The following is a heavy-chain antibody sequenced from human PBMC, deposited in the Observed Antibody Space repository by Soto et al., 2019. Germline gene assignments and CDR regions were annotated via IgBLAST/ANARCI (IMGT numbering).Heavy chain of an antibody. Sequence: QLQLQESGSGLVKPSQTLSLTCAVSGGSISSGGYSWSWIRQPPGKGLEWIGYSYHSGSTYYNPSLKSRVTTSVDRSKNQFSLKPNSVTAADTAVYDGARRWMYPPRFDPWGQGTQVTVSS. CDR3: ARRWMYPPRFDP. CDR1: GGSISSGGYS. J-gene: IGHJ5*02. V-gene: IGHV4-30-2*01. D-gene: IGHD5-12*01. CDR2: SYHSGST.